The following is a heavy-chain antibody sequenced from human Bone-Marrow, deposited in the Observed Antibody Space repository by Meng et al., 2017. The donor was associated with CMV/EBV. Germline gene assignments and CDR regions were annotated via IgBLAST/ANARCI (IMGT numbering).Heavy chain of an antibody. V-gene: IGHV3-48*04. D-gene: IGHD3-9*01. CDR2: ISSSGDTT. CDR3: ARERWLSTEYDILTGYYRFLPFDY. Sequence: LSLTCAASGFTFSSYSMNWVRQAPGKGLEWVSYISSSGDTTYYADSVKGRFTISRDNAENSLDLQMNTLRVEDTAIYYCARERWLSTEYDILTGYYRFLPFDYWGQGTPVTVSS. CDR1: GFTFSSYS. J-gene: IGHJ4*02.